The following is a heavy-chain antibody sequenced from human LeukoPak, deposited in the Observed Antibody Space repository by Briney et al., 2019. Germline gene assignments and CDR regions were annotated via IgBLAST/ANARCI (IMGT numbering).Heavy chain of an antibody. CDR3: ARSAQGWSGFSWFDP. V-gene: IGHV4-4*07. CDR2: IYATGST. Sequence: PSETLSLTCSVSCGSISGNYWSWIRQPAGRGLEWLGRIYATGSTNYNPSLKSRVTMSVDTSKNQFSLNLRTVTAADTAVYYCARSAQGWSGFSWFDPWGQGTLVTVSS. CDR1: CGSISGNY. J-gene: IGHJ5*02. D-gene: IGHD2-15*01.